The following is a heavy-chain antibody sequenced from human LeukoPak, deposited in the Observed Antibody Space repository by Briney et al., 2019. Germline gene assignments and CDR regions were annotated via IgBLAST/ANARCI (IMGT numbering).Heavy chain of an antibody. D-gene: IGHD1-14*01. V-gene: IGHV4-59*08. CDR3: SRLGQNHGDSEYYFDY. J-gene: IGHJ4*02. CDR2: IYYSGST. CDR1: GGSFSGYY. Sequence: SETLSLTCAVYGGSFSGYYWSWIRQPPGKGLEWIGYIYYSGSTNYNPPLKSRVTISVDTSKNQFSLKLSSVTAADTAVYYCSRLGQNHGDSEYYFDYWGQGTLVTVSS.